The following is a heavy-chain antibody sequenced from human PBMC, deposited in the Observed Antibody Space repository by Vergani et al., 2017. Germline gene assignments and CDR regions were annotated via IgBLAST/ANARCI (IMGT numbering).Heavy chain of an antibody. J-gene: IGHJ1*01. CDR3: ARLAEYCTNGVCYTEYFQH. Sequence: EVQLVQSGAEVKKPGESLKISCKGSGYSFTSYWIGWVRQMPGKGLEWMGIIYPGDSDTRYSPSFQGQVTISADTSISTAYLQWSSLKASDTAMYYCARLAEYCTNGVCYTEYFQHWGQGTLVTVSS. CDR1: GYSFTSYW. D-gene: IGHD2-8*01. V-gene: IGHV5-51*01. CDR2: IYPGDSDT.